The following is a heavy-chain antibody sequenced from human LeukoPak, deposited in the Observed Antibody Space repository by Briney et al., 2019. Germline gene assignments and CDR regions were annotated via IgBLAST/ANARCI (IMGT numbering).Heavy chain of an antibody. CDR3: ARHRFGGNFQPFDY. J-gene: IGHJ4*02. Sequence: ASETLSLTCTVSGGSISSSSYYWGWIRQPPGKGLEWIGYIYYSGSTNYNPSLKSRVTISIDRSKNQFSLKLSSVTAADTAMYYCARHRFGGNFQPFDYWGQGTLVTVPS. V-gene: IGHV4-61*05. CDR1: GGSISSSSYY. D-gene: IGHD2-21*01. CDR2: IYYSGST.